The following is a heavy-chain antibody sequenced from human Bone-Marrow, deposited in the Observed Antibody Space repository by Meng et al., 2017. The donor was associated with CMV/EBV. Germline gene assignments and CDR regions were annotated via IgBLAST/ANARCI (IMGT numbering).Heavy chain of an antibody. CDR3: ACGDFWSGHYYYYGMDV. V-gene: IGHV1-69*10. Sequence: SVKVSCKASGGTFSSYAISWVRQAPGQGLEWMGGIIPILGIANYAQKFQGRVTITADKSTSTAYMELSSLRSDDTAVYYCACGDFWSGHYYYYGMDVWGQGTTVTVSS. J-gene: IGHJ6*02. CDR1: GGTFSSYA. CDR2: IIPILGIA. D-gene: IGHD3-3*01.